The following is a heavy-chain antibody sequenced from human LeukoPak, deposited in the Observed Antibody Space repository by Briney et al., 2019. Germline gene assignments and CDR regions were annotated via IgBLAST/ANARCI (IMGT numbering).Heavy chain of an antibody. CDR2: INHSGST. J-gene: IGHJ6*04. Sequence: SETLSLTCAVYGGSFSGYYWSWIRQPPGKGLEWIGAINHSGSTNYNPSLKSRVTISVDTSKNQFSLKLSSVTAADTAVYYCARHPGYSSGWYPNYGMDVWGKGTTVTVSS. CDR3: ARHPGYSSGWYPNYGMDV. D-gene: IGHD6-19*01. CDR1: GGSFSGYY. V-gene: IGHV4-34*01.